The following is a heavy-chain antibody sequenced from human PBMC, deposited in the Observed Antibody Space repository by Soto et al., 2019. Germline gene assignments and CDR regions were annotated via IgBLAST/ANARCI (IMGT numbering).Heavy chain of an antibody. CDR3: ARDRTSSSAGWGFDP. D-gene: IGHD6-6*01. Sequence: QVQLQESGPGLVKPSETLSLTCTVSGGSISSYYWSWIRQPPGKGLEWIGYIYYSGSTNYNPSLKSRVTISVAPSKNQFSLKLSSVTAADTAVYYCARDRTSSSAGWGFDPWGQGTLVTVSS. CDR2: IYYSGST. V-gene: IGHV4-59*01. J-gene: IGHJ5*02. CDR1: GGSISSYY.